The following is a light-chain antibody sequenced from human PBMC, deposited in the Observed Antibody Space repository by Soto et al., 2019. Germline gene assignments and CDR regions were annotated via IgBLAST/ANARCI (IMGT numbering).Light chain of an antibody. Sequence: EIVLTQSPGTLSLSSGERATLSYRASQSVRSNYLAWYQQKPGQAPRLLIYGASSRATGIPDRFSGSGSGTDFTLTISRLEPEDFAVYYCQQYASSPLTFGGGTKVEIK. CDR3: QQYASSPLT. CDR1: QSVRSNY. V-gene: IGKV3-20*01. CDR2: GAS. J-gene: IGKJ4*01.